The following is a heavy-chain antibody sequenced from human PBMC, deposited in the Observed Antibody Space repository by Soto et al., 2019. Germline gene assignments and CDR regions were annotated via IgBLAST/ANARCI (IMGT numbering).Heavy chain of an antibody. Sequence: PSETMSLTCNVSGGSVSSGGYYWSWIRQHPGKGLEWIGEINHSGSTNYNPSLKSRVTISVDTSKNQFSLKLSSVTAADTAVYYCAVEMATIIDYWGQGTLVTVSS. D-gene: IGHD5-12*01. J-gene: IGHJ4*02. CDR1: GGSVSSGGYY. V-gene: IGHV4-61*08. CDR3: AVEMATIIDY. CDR2: INHSGST.